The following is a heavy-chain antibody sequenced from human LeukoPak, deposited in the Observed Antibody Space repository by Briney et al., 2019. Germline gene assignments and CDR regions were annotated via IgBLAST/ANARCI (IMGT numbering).Heavy chain of an antibody. Sequence: KSGGSLRLSCAASGFTFSSYSMNWVRQAPGKGLEWVSSISNTNSYIYYADSVKGRFTISRDNARNSLYLQMNSLRAEDTAVYYCARSYSFYTGLDYWGQGTLVTVSS. CDR1: GFTFSSYS. CDR2: ISNTNSYI. V-gene: IGHV3-21*01. D-gene: IGHD2-21*01. J-gene: IGHJ4*02. CDR3: ARSYSFYTGLDY.